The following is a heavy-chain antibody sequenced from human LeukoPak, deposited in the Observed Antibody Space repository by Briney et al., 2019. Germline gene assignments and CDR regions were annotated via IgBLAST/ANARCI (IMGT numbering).Heavy chain of an antibody. D-gene: IGHD3-22*01. CDR2: IYSGGST. CDR3: ARSSSGYYAYYFDY. CDR1: GFTVSSNY. Sequence: GGSLRLSCAASGFTVSSNYMSWVRQAPGKGLEWVSVIYSGGSTYYADSVKGRFTISRDNSKNTLYLQMNSLRAEDTAVYYCARSSSGYYAYYFDYWGQGTLVTVSS. V-gene: IGHV3-66*01. J-gene: IGHJ4*02.